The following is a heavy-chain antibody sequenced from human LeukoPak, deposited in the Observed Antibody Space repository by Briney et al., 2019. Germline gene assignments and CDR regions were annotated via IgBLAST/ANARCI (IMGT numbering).Heavy chain of an antibody. V-gene: IGHV1-69*13. Sequence: SVKVSCKASGGTFSSYAISWMRQAPGQGLEWMGGIIPIFGTANYAQKFQGRVTITADESTSTAYMELSSLRSEDTAVYYCARGRWKGSGYVPSDGQRRNWFDPWGQGTLVTVSS. D-gene: IGHD5-12*01. CDR3: ARGRWKGSGYVPSDGQRRNWFDP. CDR2: IIPIFGTA. CDR1: GGTFSSYA. J-gene: IGHJ5*02.